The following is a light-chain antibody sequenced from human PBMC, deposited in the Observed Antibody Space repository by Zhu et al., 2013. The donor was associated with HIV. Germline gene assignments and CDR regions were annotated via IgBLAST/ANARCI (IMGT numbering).Light chain of an antibody. CDR3: QSYDSTPTVL. Sequence: QSALTQPPSVSGAPGQTVTISCTGSGSNIESSYDVHWYQHFVGRAPRLLIYANDNRPTGSRDRFSGSRSATSASLTITGLQAEDEADYYCQSYDSTPTVLFGGGTKLTVL. CDR1: GSNIESSYD. V-gene: IGLV1-40*01. J-gene: IGLJ2*01. CDR2: AND.